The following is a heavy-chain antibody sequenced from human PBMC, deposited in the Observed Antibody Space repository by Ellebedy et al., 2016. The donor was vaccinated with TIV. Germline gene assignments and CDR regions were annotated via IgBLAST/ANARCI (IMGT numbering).Heavy chain of an antibody. D-gene: IGHD1-26*01. CDR1: GYSISSGYY. J-gene: IGHJ4*02. CDR3: ARDLSASGSYFDY. Sequence: SETLSLXXTVSGYSISSGYYWGWIRQPPGKGLEWIGSIYHSGSTYYNPSLKSRVTISVDTSKNQFSLKLSSVTAADTAVYYCARDLSASGSYFDYWGQGTLVTVSS. CDR2: IYHSGST. V-gene: IGHV4-38-2*02.